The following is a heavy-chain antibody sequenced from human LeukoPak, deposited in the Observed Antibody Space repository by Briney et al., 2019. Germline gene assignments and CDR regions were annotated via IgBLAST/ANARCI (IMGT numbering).Heavy chain of an antibody. CDR3: ARDWGAYCSSTSCLDYFDY. V-gene: IGHV3-21*01. Sequence: GGSLRLSFAASGLVFSTYTMSWVRQAPGKGLEWVSSTTPSTDSTNYADSVQGRFTISRDNAKNSLYLQMNSLRAEDTAVYYCARDWGAYCSSTSCLDYFDYWGQGTLVTVSS. CDR1: GLVFSTYT. J-gene: IGHJ4*02. CDR2: TTPSTDST. D-gene: IGHD2-2*01.